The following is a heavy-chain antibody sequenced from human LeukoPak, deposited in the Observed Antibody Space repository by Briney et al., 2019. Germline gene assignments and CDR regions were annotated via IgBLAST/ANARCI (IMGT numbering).Heavy chain of an antibody. CDR1: GYTFTGYY. D-gene: IGHD6-19*01. Sequence: ASVKVSCKASGYTFTGYYMHWVRQAPGQGLEWMGRINPNGGGTNYAQKFQGRVTMTRDTSISTAYMELSRLTSDDTAVYYCAGSNIAVTGTLWLYWGQGTLVTVSS. CDR2: INPNGGGT. CDR3: AGSNIAVTGTLWLY. J-gene: IGHJ4*02. V-gene: IGHV1-2*06.